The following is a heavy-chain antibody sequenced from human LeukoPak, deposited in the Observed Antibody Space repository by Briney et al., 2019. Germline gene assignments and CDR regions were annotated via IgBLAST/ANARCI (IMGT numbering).Heavy chain of an antibody. Sequence: SETLSLTCAVYGGSFSGYYWSWIRQPPGKGLEWIGEINHSGSTNYNPSLKSRVTMSVDTSKNQFSLKLSSVTAADTAVYYCARGVSGWYRFDYWGQGTLVTVSS. CDR2: INHSGST. D-gene: IGHD6-19*01. CDR1: GGSFSGYY. CDR3: ARGVSGWYRFDY. J-gene: IGHJ4*02. V-gene: IGHV4-34*01.